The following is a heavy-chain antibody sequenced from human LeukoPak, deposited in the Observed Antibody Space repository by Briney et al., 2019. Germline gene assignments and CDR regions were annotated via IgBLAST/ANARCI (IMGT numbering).Heavy chain of an antibody. CDR3: ARTRIAAAGRVDY. CDR1: GFTFSSYA. J-gene: IGHJ4*02. D-gene: IGHD6-13*01. CDR2: ISYDGSNK. Sequence: GGSPRLSCAASGFTFSSYAMHWVRQAPGKGLEWVAVISYDGSNKYYADSVKGRFTISRDNSKNTLYLQMNSLRAEDTAVYYCARTRIAAAGRVDYWGQGTLVTVSS. V-gene: IGHV3-30*01.